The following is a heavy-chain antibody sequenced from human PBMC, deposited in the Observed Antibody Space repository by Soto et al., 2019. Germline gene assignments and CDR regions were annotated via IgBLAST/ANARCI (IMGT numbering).Heavy chain of an antibody. CDR3: AKATTAVAGTDCLDY. CDR2: ISYDGSNK. CDR1: GFTFSSYG. Sequence: GGSLRLSCAASGFTFSSYGMHWVRQAPGKGLEWVAVISYDGSNKYYADSVKGRFTISRDNSKNTLYLQMNSLRAEDTAVYYCAKATTAVAGTDCLDYWGQGTLVTVSS. D-gene: IGHD6-19*01. V-gene: IGHV3-30*18. J-gene: IGHJ4*02.